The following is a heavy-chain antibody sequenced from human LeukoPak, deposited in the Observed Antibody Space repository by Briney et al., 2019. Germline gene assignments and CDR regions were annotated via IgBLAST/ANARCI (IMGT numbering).Heavy chain of an antibody. CDR1: GYTLTELS. V-gene: IGHV1-2*02. CDR3: AREFRTTTWSFDAFDL. CDR2: INPTSGGT. Sequence: ASVKVSCKVSGYTLTELSMHWVRQAPGHGLEWVAWINPTSGGTNYAQNFQDRVTMTRDTSISTAYMELSRLSSDDTAVYYCAREFRTTTWSFDAFDLWGQGTMVTVSS. J-gene: IGHJ3*01. D-gene: IGHD1/OR15-1a*01.